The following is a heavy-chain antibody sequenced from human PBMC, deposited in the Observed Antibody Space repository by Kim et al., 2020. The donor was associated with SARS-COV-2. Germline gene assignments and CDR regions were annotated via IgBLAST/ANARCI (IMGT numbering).Heavy chain of an antibody. CDR1: GYTFSGHT. J-gene: IGHJ4*02. CDR2: ITVANGVA. D-gene: IGHD3-22*01. V-gene: IGHV1-3*01. CDR3: ARGGGGYLDY. Sequence: ASVKVSCKASGYTFSGHTMHWVRRAPGQGLECLGWITVANGVANYSPKFQGRGAITRDTSANIAYMELSSLRSEDTAVYFCARGGGGYLDYWGQGTLVTVSS.